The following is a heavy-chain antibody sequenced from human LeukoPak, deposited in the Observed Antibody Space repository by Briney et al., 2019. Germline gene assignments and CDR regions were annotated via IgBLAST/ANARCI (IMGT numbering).Heavy chain of an antibody. V-gene: IGHV3-64D*06. CDR1: GFTFNRFY. D-gene: IGHD2-15*01. J-gene: IGHJ4*02. Sequence: GGSLRLSCSASGFTFNRFYLHWVRQAPGKGLEFVSHISSNGATTYYADSVKGRFTISRDNSKNTLYLQMSSLRADDTAVYYCAKGTGGSCYSMTDYWGQGTLVTVSS. CDR2: ISSNGATT. CDR3: AKGTGGSCYSMTDY.